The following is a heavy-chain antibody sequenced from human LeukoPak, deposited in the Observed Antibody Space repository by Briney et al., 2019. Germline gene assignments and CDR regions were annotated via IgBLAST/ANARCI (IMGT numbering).Heavy chain of an antibody. CDR2: IYYSGTT. CDR3: ARDRGVYYGSGD. D-gene: IGHD3-10*01. Sequence: SETLSLTCTISGASIDSYYWSWIRQPPGKGLEWIGYIYYSGTTNYNPSLKRRVTISVDTSKNQFSLKLSSVTAADTAVYYCARDRGVYYGSGDWGQGTLVTVSS. J-gene: IGHJ4*02. V-gene: IGHV4-59*12. CDR1: GASIDSYY.